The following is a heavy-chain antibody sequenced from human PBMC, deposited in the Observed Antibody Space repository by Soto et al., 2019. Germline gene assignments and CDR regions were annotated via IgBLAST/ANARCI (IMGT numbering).Heavy chain of an antibody. Sequence: EVQLVESGGGLVQPGGSLRLSCAASGFTFSSYWMSWVRQAPGKGLEWVANIKQDGSEKYYVDSVKGRFTISRDNAKNSLYLEMNSLRAEDTAGYYCARDRREKFVVVAATRGYYFDYWGQGTLVTVSS. CDR1: GFTFSSYW. CDR3: ARDRREKFVVVAATRGYYFDY. J-gene: IGHJ4*02. D-gene: IGHD2-15*01. V-gene: IGHV3-7*01. CDR2: IKQDGSEK.